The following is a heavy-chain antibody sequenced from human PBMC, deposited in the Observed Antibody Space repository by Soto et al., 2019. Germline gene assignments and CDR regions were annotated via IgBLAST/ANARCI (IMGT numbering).Heavy chain of an antibody. J-gene: IGHJ6*02. CDR1: GGSFSDYL. Sequence: PSETLSLTCTVYGGSFSDYLWSWFRQPPGKGLEWIGDINHSGSANYNPSLKSRVTISVDTSKNRFSLELTSVTAADTSVYYCARIVTIFGALLRHYYHGMDVWGPGTTVT. CDR3: ARIVTIFGALLRHYYHGMDV. D-gene: IGHD3-3*01. V-gene: IGHV4-34*01. CDR2: INHSGSA.